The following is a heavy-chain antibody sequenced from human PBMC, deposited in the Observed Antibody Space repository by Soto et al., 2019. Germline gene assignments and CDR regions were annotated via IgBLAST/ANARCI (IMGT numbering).Heavy chain of an antibody. V-gene: IGHV3-21*01. CDR3: ARLFTGFDP. J-gene: IGHJ5*02. CDR1: GFTFSSYS. Sequence: EVQLVESGGGLVKPGGSLRLSCAASGFTFSSYSMNWVRQAPGKGLEWVSSISSSSSYIYYADSVKGRFTISRDNAKNSRYLQMNSLRADDTAVYYCARLFTGFDPWGQGTLVTVSS. CDR2: ISSSSSYI. D-gene: IGHD4-4*01.